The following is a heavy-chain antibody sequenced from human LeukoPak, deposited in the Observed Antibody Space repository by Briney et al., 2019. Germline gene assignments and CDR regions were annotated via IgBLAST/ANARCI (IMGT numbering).Heavy chain of an antibody. D-gene: IGHD6-13*01. Sequence: GGSLRLSCAVSGFSVSGYWMTWVRQAPGKGLEWVANIKQDGSEKNYVDSVKGRFTISRDNAENSLFLQMNSLRVEDTAVYYCAREWQGGIAAAGTRIEGDYWGQGPLVAVSS. V-gene: IGHV3-7*01. J-gene: IGHJ4*02. CDR1: GFSVSGYW. CDR2: IKQDGSEK. CDR3: AREWQGGIAAAGTRIEGDY.